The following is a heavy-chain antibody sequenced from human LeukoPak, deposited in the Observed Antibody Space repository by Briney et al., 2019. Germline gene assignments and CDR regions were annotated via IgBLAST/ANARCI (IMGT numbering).Heavy chain of an antibody. CDR1: GYSFTSYW. D-gene: IGHD6-13*01. V-gene: IGHV5-51*01. Sequence: GESLKISCKGSGYSFTSYWIGWVRQIPGKGLEWMGIIYPGDPDTRYSPSFQGQVTISADKSISTAYLQWSSLKASDTAMYYCARLEGSSWSSYYYYGMDVWGQGTTVTVSS. J-gene: IGHJ6*02. CDR3: ARLEGSSWSSYYYYGMDV. CDR2: IYPGDPDT.